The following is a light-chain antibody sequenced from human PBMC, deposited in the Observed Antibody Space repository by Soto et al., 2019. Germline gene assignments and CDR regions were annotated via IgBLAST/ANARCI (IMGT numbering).Light chain of an antibody. CDR1: QSVSSY. CDR2: DAS. CDR3: QQRSNWPRT. Sequence: EIVLTQSPATLSLSPGERATLSCRASQSVSSYLAWYQQKPGQAPRVLIYDASNRATGIPARFSGSGSGTDFTLTISSLEPEDFAVYYCQQRSNWPRTFGQGNKVEI. J-gene: IGKJ1*01. V-gene: IGKV3-11*01.